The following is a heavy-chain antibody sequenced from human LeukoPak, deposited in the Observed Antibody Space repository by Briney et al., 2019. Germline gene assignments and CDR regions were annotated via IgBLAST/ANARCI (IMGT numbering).Heavy chain of an antibody. D-gene: IGHD6-6*01. V-gene: IGHV4-34*01. CDR3: ARIKGGIAARRYYMDV. CDR1: GGSFSGYY. Sequence: PSETLSLTCAVYGGSFSGYYWSWIRQPPGKGLEWIGEIDHSGSTNYNPSLKSRVTISVDTSKNQFSLKLSSVTAADTAVYYCARIKGGIAARRYYMDVWGKGTTVTVSS. J-gene: IGHJ6*03. CDR2: IDHSGST.